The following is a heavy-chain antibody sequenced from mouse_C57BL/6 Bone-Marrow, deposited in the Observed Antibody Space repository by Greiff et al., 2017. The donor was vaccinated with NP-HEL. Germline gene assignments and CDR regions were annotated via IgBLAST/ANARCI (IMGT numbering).Heavy chain of an antibody. Sequence: VQGVESGPELVKPGASVKISCKASGYAFSSSWMNWVKQRPGKGLEWIGRIYPGDGDTNYNGKFKGKATLTADKSSSTAYMQLSSLTSEDSAVYFCARPFYYGNPAWFAYWGQGTLVTVSA. D-gene: IGHD2-1*01. CDR1: GYAFSSSW. V-gene: IGHV1-82*01. CDR2: IYPGDGDT. CDR3: ARPFYYGNPAWFAY. J-gene: IGHJ3*01.